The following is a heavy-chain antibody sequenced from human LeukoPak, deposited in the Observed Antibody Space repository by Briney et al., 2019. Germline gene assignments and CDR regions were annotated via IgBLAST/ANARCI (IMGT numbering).Heavy chain of an antibody. J-gene: IGHJ4*02. V-gene: IGHV5-51*01. CDR3: ARRQGCSSTSCPPDY. D-gene: IGHD2-2*01. CDR1: GYIFTNYW. CDR2: IYPRDSDT. Sequence: GESLKISCKASGYIFTNYWIGWVRQMPGKGLELMGIIYPRDSDTRYSPSFQGQVTVSADKSINTAYLQWSSLKASDTAMYYCARRQGCSSTSCPPDYWGQGTLVTVSP.